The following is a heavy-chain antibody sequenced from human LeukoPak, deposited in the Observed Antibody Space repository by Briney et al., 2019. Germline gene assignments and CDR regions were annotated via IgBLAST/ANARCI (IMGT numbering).Heavy chain of an antibody. CDR3: ARSWYSSSWYRFDY. V-gene: IGHV1-69*13. J-gene: IGHJ4*02. D-gene: IGHD6-13*01. CDR1: GGTFSSYA. Sequence: ASVNVSCTASGGTFSSYAFSWGRQAPGQGLEWMGGIIPIFGTANYAQKFQCRVTITADESTSTAYMELSSLRSEDTAVYYCARSWYSSSWYRFDYWGQGTLVTVSS. CDR2: IIPIFGTA.